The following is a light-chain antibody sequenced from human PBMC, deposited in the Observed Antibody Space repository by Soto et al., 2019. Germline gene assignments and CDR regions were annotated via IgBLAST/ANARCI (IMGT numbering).Light chain of an antibody. J-gene: IGKJ4*01. CDR1: QSVSSSY. CDR3: QQYGISPLT. V-gene: IGKV3-20*01. Sequence: EIVLTQSPGTLSLSPGERATLSCRASQSVSSSYLAWYQQKPGQAPRLLIFGASNRANGIPDRFSGSGSGTDFTLTISRLEPEDFAVFYCQQYGISPLTFGGGTKVEIK. CDR2: GAS.